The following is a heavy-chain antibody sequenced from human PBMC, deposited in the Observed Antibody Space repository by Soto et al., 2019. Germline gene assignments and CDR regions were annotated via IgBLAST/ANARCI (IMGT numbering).Heavy chain of an antibody. CDR3: ARSTIFGVIIIAFDI. Sequence: SETLSLTCRVSGGSVSGGSYYWSWIRQPPGKGLEWIAYMYYSGTTNYNPSLKSRVSMSVDTSKSQFSLKLTSVTAADTAVYYCARSTIFGVIIIAFDIWGQGTMVTVSS. D-gene: IGHD3-3*01. CDR2: MYYSGTT. V-gene: IGHV4-61*01. J-gene: IGHJ3*02. CDR1: GGSVSGGSYY.